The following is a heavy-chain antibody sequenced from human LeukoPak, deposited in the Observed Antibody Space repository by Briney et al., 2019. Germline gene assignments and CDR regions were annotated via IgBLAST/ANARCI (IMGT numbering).Heavy chain of an antibody. CDR2: MSWNSGSI. J-gene: IGHJ6*02. CDR1: GFTFDDYA. V-gene: IGHV3-9*01. CDR3: AKGTDFWSGYPDYYGMDV. Sequence: SLRLSCAASGFTFDDYAMHCVPQAPGKGLESVSGMSWNSGSIGYADSVKVRFTISRDNAKNSLYLQMNSLRAEDTAFYYCAKGTDFWSGYPDYYGMDVWGQGTTVTVSS. D-gene: IGHD3-3*01.